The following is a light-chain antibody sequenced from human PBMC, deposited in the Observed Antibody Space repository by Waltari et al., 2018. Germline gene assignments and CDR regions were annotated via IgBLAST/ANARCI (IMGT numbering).Light chain of an antibody. J-gene: IGKJ1*01. V-gene: IGKV1-39*01. Sequence: DIQMTQSPSSLSASVGDRVTITCWASQTISRYLNWYQQKPGKAPNLLIHAASSLQSGVPSMFSGSGSGRDFTLIITSLQPEDFATYYCQESYSFTRTFGQGTKVEIK. CDR2: AAS. CDR3: QESYSFTRT. CDR1: QTISRY.